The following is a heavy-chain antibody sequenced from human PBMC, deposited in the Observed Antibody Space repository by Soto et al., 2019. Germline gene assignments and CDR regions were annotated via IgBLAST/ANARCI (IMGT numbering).Heavy chain of an antibody. CDR2: ISPSGSP. CDR3: ARGVLA. D-gene: IGHD2-8*01. Sequence: SETLSLTCSVSGGSVNSGGYSWSWIRQPPGKGLEWIGFISPSGSPAYNPSLKSRVTISVDRSNNQISLELSSVTAADTAVYYCARGVLAWGPGTLVTVS. V-gene: IGHV4-30-2*01. J-gene: IGHJ5*02. CDR1: GGSVNSGGYS.